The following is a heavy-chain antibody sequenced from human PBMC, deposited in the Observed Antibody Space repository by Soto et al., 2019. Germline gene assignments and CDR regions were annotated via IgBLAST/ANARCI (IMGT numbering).Heavy chain of an antibody. V-gene: IGHV3-30*18. CDR2: ISDDGSNK. Sequence: QVQLVESGGGVVQPGRSLRLSCAASGFTFSSYGMHWVRQAPGKGLEWVAVISDDGSNKYYADSVKGRFTISRDNSKNTLYLQMNSLRAEDTAVYYCAKDSEEWDRPEDYWGQGTLVTVSS. J-gene: IGHJ4*02. CDR1: GFTFSSYG. CDR3: AKDSEEWDRPEDY. D-gene: IGHD1-26*01.